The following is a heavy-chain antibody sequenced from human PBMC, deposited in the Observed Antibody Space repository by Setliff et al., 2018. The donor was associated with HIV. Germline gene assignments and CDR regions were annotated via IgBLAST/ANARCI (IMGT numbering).Heavy chain of an antibody. CDR2: IYTSGTT. D-gene: IGHD3-22*01. J-gene: IGHJ4*02. V-gene: IGHV4-61*02. Sequence: SETLSLTCTVSGGSITGGSYYWSWIRQPAGKGLEWIGRIYTSGTTSYNPSLKSRVSISVDTSKNQFSLNLSSVTAADTAVYYCARCSYDSSGYHYYYFDYWGQGTLVTVSS. CDR3: ARCSYDSSGYHYYYFDY. CDR1: GGSITGGSYY.